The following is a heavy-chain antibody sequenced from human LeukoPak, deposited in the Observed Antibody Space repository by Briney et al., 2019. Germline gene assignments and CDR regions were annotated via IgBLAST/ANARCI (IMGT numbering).Heavy chain of an antibody. V-gene: IGHV4-34*01. CDR3: ARDSVPYYYGVDAFDI. CDR1: GGSFSGYY. CDR2: INHSGST. J-gene: IGHJ3*02. D-gene: IGHD5-12*01. Sequence: PSETLSLTCAVYGGSFSGYYWSWIRQPPGKGLEWIGEINHSGSTNYNPSLKSRVTISVDTSKNQFSLKLSSVTAADTAVYYCARDSVPYYYGVDAFDIWGQGTMVTVSS.